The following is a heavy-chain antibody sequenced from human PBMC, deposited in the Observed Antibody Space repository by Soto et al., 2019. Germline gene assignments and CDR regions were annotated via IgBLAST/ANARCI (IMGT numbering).Heavy chain of an antibody. D-gene: IGHD3-16*01. J-gene: IGHJ4*02. CDR1: GYTFTSYG. CDR3: ARGRGEGWYRLGRPRYYFDY. V-gene: IGHV1-18*01. CDR2: ISAYNGNT. Sequence: GASVKVSCKASGYTFTSYGISWVRQAPGQGLEWMGWISAYNGNTNYAQKLQGRVTMTTDTSTSTAYMELRSLRSDDTAVYYCARGRGEGWYRLGRPRYYFDYWGRETLVPVS.